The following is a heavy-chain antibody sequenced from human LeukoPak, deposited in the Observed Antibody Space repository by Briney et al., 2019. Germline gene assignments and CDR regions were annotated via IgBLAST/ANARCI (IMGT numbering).Heavy chain of an antibody. J-gene: IGHJ1*01. Sequence: GASVKVSCTASGYTXTDYYMHGVRQAPGQGLEWMGWINPNSGGTNYAQKFQGRVTMTRDTSISTAYMVLSRLRSDDTAVYYCARGVTKDFQHWGQGTLVTVSS. D-gene: IGHD4-17*01. CDR2: INPNSGGT. CDR3: ARGVTKDFQH. V-gene: IGHV1-2*02. CDR1: GYTXTDYY.